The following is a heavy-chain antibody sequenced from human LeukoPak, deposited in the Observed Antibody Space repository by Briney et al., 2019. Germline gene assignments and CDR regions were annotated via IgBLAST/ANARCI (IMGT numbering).Heavy chain of an antibody. J-gene: IGHJ4*02. D-gene: IGHD5-24*01. Sequence: GGSLRLSCAASGFTFSSYAMHWVRQAPGKGLEWVAVISYDGSNKYYADSVKGRFTISRDNSKNTLYLQMNSLRAEDTAVYYCAKRDGYNYGYWGQGTLVTVSS. CDR2: ISYDGSNK. V-gene: IGHV3-30-3*02. CDR3: AKRDGYNYGY. CDR1: GFTFSSYA.